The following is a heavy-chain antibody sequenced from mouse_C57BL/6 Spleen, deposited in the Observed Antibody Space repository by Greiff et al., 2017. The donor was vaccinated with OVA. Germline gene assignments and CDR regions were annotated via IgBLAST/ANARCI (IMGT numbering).Heavy chain of an antibody. CDR3: ARWGKYDYDEADYYAMDY. CDR1: GYTFTSYW. CDR2: INPSNGGP. Sequence: QVQLQQPGTELVKPGASVKLSCKASGYTFTSYWMHWVKQRPGQGLEWIGNINPSNGGPNYNEKFKSKATLTVDKSSSTAYMQLSSLTSEDSAVYYCARWGKYDYDEADYYAMDYWGQGTSVTVSS. V-gene: IGHV1-53*01. J-gene: IGHJ4*01. D-gene: IGHD2-4*01.